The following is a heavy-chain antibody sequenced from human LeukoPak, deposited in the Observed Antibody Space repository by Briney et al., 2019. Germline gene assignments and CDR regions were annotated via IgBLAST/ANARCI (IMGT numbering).Heavy chain of an antibody. V-gene: IGHV3-7*01. Sequence: GGSLRLSCAASGFTFSNYWMSWVRQAPGKGLEWVANIKQDGSEKYYVDSEKGRFIISRDNAKNSLYLQMKSLRAEDTAVYYCARGKTSQNIVTRKTYNWFDPWGQGTLVTVSS. CDR3: ARGKTSQNIVTRKTYNWFDP. J-gene: IGHJ5*02. CDR1: GFTFSNYW. D-gene: IGHD2/OR15-2a*01. CDR2: IKQDGSEK.